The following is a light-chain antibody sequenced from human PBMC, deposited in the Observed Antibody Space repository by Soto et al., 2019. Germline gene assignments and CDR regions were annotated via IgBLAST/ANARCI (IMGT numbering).Light chain of an antibody. CDR3: QQYGSSPLWT. J-gene: IGKJ1*01. CDR2: GAS. CDR1: QSVSSSY. Sequence: LSQSSATLSLSQGERATLSCRASQSVSSSYLAWYQQKPGQAPRLLIYGASSRATGIPDRFSGSGSGTDFTLTISRLEPEDFAVYYCQQYGSSPLWTFGQGTKVDIK. V-gene: IGKV3-20*01.